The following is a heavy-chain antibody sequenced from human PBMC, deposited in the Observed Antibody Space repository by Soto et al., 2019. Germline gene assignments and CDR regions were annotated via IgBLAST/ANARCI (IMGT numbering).Heavy chain of an antibody. Sequence: EVQLVESGGGLVQPGRSLRLSCAASGFTFVDYAMHWVRQAPGKGLEWVSGIIWNSGSIGYADSVKGRFTISRDNAMNSLYLQMNSLRAEDTALYYCAKADNSSGWFWADGMDVWGQGTTVTVSS. CDR1: GFTFVDYA. CDR3: AKADNSSGWFWADGMDV. J-gene: IGHJ6*02. D-gene: IGHD6-19*01. CDR2: IIWNSGSI. V-gene: IGHV3-9*01.